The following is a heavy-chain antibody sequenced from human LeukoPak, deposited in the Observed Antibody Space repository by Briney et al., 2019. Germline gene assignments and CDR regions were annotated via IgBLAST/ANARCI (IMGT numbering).Heavy chain of an antibody. CDR2: IYHTGTT. Sequence: SETLSLTCTVSGYSISSGYYWGWIRQPPGKGLEWIGSIYHTGTTYYNPSLKSRVTISVDTSKNHFSLKLSSVTAADTAVYYCARTDSDIAIDSWGQGILVTVSS. CDR3: ARTDSDIAIDS. V-gene: IGHV4-38-2*02. CDR1: GYSISSGYY. D-gene: IGHD2-15*01. J-gene: IGHJ4*02.